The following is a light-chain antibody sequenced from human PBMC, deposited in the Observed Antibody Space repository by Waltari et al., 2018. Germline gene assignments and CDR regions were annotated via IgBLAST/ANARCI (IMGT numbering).Light chain of an antibody. CDR2: SNI. Sequence: QSVLPQSPSASGTPGQRVTISCSGRSSNIGSNYVYWYQQLPGTAPKLLNYSNIQRPSGVPDRFSGSKSGTSASLAISGLRSEDEADYYCAAWDDSLSGLVFGGGTKLTVL. CDR1: SSNIGSNY. J-gene: IGLJ2*01. CDR3: AAWDDSLSGLV. V-gene: IGLV1-47*02.